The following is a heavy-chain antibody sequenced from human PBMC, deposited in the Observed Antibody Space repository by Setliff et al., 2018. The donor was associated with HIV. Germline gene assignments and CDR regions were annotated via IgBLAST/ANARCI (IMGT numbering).Heavy chain of an antibody. V-gene: IGHV1-3*01. D-gene: IGHD3-22*01. Sequence: ASVKVSCKASGYTFTSYAMHWVRQAPGQRLEWMGWINAGNGNTKYSQKFQGRVTITRDTSASTAYMELSSLRSEDTAVYYCARTYYYDSSGYTPWYYWGQGILVTVSS. CDR3: ARTYYYDSSGYTPWYY. CDR2: INAGNGNT. J-gene: IGHJ4*02. CDR1: GYTFTSYA.